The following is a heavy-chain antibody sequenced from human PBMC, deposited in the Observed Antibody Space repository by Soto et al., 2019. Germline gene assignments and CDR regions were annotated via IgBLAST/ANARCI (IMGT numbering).Heavy chain of an antibody. CDR1: EDTFRNYA. CDR3: ASTNYDSSAYHYWYLGF. J-gene: IGHJ2*01. D-gene: IGHD3-22*01. CDR2: IIPIFGTA. Sequence: SVKVSCKASEDTFRNYAISWVRQAPGQGLEWMGGIIPIFGTANYAQKFQGRVTITADTSANTVYLELSSLRSEDTAVYYCASTNYDSSAYHYWYLGFCGRRTPVIVSS. V-gene: IGHV1-69*06.